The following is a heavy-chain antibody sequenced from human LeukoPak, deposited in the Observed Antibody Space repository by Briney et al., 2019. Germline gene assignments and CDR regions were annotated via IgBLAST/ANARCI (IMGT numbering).Heavy chain of an antibody. V-gene: IGHV1-2*02. CDR1: GYAFTGYY. CDR2: INPNIGGT. CDR3: TRDLLYYYASGLDY. D-gene: IGHD3-10*01. J-gene: IGHJ4*02. Sequence: GASVKVSCKASGYAFTGYYMHWVRQAPGQGLEWMGWINPNIGGTNYAQKFQGRVTMTRDTSISTAYMELSRLRSDDTAVYYCTRDLLYYYASGLDYWGQGTLVTVSS.